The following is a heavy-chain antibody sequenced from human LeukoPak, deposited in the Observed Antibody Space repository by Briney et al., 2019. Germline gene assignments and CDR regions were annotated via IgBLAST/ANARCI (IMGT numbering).Heavy chain of an antibody. V-gene: IGHV4-59*01. D-gene: IGHD5-18*01. CDR1: GGSISSYY. Sequence: SETLSLTCTVSGGSISSYYWSWIRQPPGKGLGWIGYIYYSGSTNYNPSLKSRVTISVDTSKNQFSLKLSSVTAADTAVYYCARAISGYSYGYYYFDYWGQGTLVTVSS. J-gene: IGHJ4*02. CDR2: IYYSGST. CDR3: ARAISGYSYGYYYFDY.